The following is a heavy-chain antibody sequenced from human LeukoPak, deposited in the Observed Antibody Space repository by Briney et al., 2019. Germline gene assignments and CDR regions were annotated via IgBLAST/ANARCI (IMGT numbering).Heavy chain of an antibody. CDR3: AKTPQPYCGGDCSHFDY. Sequence: PGGSLRLSCAASGFTFSSYGMHWVRQAPGKGPEWVAIITYDGSNKYYADSVKGRFTISRDNSKNTLYLQVNSLRAEDTAVYYCAKTPQPYCGGDCSHFDYWGQGTLVTVSS. D-gene: IGHD2-21*02. V-gene: IGHV3-30*18. J-gene: IGHJ4*02. CDR1: GFTFSSYG. CDR2: ITYDGSNK.